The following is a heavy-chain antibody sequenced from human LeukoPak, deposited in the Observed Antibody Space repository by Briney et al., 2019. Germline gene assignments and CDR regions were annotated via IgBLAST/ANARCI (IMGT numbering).Heavy chain of an antibody. D-gene: IGHD6-19*01. Sequence: GGSLRLSCAASGFSFSTYPMTWVRQAPGKGLEWVSSISSNRSYIYDADSVKGRFTISRDNAKNSLYLQMNSLRAEDTAVYYCARGGTTSAWSFDYWGQGTLVTVSS. CDR2: ISSNRSYI. J-gene: IGHJ4*02. CDR1: GFSFSTYP. V-gene: IGHV3-21*01. CDR3: ARGGTTSAWSFDY.